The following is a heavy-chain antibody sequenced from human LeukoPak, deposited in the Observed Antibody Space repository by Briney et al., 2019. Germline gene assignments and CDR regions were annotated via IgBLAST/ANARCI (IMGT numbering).Heavy chain of an antibody. Sequence: ASVKVSCKASGYTFTSYDINWVRQATAQGLEWMGWMNPNSGNTGYAQKFQGRVTITRNTSISTAYMELSSLRSEDTAVYYCARGQLLQDFDYWGRGTLVTVSS. V-gene: IGHV1-8*03. CDR1: GYTFTSYD. D-gene: IGHD2-2*01. J-gene: IGHJ4*02. CDR2: MNPNSGNT. CDR3: ARGQLLQDFDY.